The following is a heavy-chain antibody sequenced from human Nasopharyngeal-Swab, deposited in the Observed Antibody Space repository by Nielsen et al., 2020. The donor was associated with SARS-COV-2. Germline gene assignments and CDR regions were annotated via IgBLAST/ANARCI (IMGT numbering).Heavy chain of an antibody. CDR3: AKDTFHYYGDYYGMDV. CDR2: ISSSGSTI. Sequence: GESLKISCAASGFTFSSYEMNWVRQAPGKGLEWVSYISSSGSTIYYADSVKGRFTISRDNAKNSLYLQMNSLRAEDTALYYCAKDTFHYYGDYYGMDVWGQGTTVTVSS. J-gene: IGHJ6*02. D-gene: IGHD3-10*01. V-gene: IGHV3-48*03. CDR1: GFTFSSYE.